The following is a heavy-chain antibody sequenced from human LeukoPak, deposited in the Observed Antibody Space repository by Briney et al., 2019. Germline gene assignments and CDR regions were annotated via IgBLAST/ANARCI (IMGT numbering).Heavy chain of an antibody. Sequence: ASLKVSCKASGYTFTSYDINWVRQATGQGLEWMGWMKPNSSNTGYAQKVQGRVTMTRNTSITTPYMDISSLRSAHTGVYVCARGRWLRLRFAYWGQGTLVSVSS. D-gene: IGHD5-12*01. CDR1: GYTFTSYD. V-gene: IGHV1-8*01. J-gene: IGHJ4*02. CDR2: MKPNSSNT. CDR3: ARGRWLRLRFAY.